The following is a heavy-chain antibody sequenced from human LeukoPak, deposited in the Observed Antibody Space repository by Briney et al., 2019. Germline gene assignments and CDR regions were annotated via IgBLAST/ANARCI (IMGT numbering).Heavy chain of an antibody. CDR1: GYTLTELS. J-gene: IGHJ4*02. Sequence: ASVKVSCKVSGYTLTELSMHWVRQAPGKGLEWMGGFDPEDGETIYAQKFQGRVTMTEDTSTDTAYMELSSLRSEDTAVYYCATVRYYYDSSGYYYFYYWGQGTLVTGSS. CDR3: ATVRYYYDSSGYYYFYY. V-gene: IGHV1-24*01. CDR2: FDPEDGET. D-gene: IGHD3-22*01.